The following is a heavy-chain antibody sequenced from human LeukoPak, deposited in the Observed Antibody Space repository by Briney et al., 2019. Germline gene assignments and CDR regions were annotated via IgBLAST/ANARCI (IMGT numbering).Heavy chain of an antibody. CDR3: ARGAYGDK. CDR2: ISTQSGNT. Sequence: ASVKVSRKASGYTLTSYGINWMRQAPGQGLEWMGWISTQSGNTNYAQKVQGRLTLTTDRSTNTAYMELRSLRSDDTAVYYCARGAYGDKWGQGTMVTVSS. CDR1: GYTLTSYG. J-gene: IGHJ4*02. D-gene: IGHD4-17*01. V-gene: IGHV1-18*01.